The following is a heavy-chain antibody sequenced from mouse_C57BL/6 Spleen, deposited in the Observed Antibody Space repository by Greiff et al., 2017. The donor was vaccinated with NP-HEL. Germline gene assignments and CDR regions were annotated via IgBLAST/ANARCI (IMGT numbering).Heavy chain of an antibody. Sequence: EVKVVESGGGLVKPGGSLKLSCAASGFTFSDYGMHWVRQAPEKGLEWVAYISSGSSTIYYADTVKGRFTISRDNAKNTLFLQMTSLRSEDTAMYYCARHDYDRSFAYWGQGTLVTVSA. V-gene: IGHV5-17*01. CDR3: ARHDYDRSFAY. CDR1: GFTFSDYG. CDR2: ISSGSSTI. D-gene: IGHD2-4*01. J-gene: IGHJ3*01.